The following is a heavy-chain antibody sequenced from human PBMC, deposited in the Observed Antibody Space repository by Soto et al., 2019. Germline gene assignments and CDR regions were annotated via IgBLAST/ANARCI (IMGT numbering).Heavy chain of an antibody. Sequence: ASVKVSCKASGCTFTNYYISWVRQAPGQGLEWLGWISGYNGNTNYAQKFQGRVTMTTDTSTSTAYMELRSLRSDDTAVYYCARGRYCSSTTCDKKYGMDVWGQGTTVTVSS. CDR3: ARGRYCSSTTCDKKYGMDV. J-gene: IGHJ6*02. CDR1: GCTFTNYY. D-gene: IGHD2-2*01. V-gene: IGHV1-18*01. CDR2: ISGYNGNT.